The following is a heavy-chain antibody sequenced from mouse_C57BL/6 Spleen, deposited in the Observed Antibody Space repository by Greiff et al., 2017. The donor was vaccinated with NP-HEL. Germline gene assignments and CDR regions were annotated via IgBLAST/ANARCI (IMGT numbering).Heavy chain of an antibody. D-gene: IGHD1-1*01. CDR1: GYTFTSYW. V-gene: IGHV1-52*01. J-gene: IGHJ1*03. CDR2: IDPSDSET. CDR3: ARGPYYTWYFDV. Sequence: QVQLQQPGAELVRPGSSVKLSCKASGYTFTSYWMHWVKQRPIQGLEWIGNIDPSDSETHYNQEFKDKATLTVDKSSSTAYMQLSSLTSEDSAVYYCARGPYYTWYFDVWGTGTTVTVSS.